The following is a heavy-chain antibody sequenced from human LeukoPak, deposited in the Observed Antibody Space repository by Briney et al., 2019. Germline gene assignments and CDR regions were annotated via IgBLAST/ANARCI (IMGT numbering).Heavy chain of an antibody. D-gene: IGHD3-10*01. CDR2: IHYAGSP. V-gene: IGHV4-59*01. CDR1: GGSLNNYY. J-gene: IGHJ4*02. Sequence: SETLSLTCSVSGGSLNNYYWTWIRQSPGKMMEWIGFIHYAGSPTYNPSLKSRVTFSTDTSNNVFSLKMKSVTAADTAVYHCARTLGRGNYYEGIVEIWGPGTLVTVSS. CDR3: ARTLGRGNYYEGIVEI.